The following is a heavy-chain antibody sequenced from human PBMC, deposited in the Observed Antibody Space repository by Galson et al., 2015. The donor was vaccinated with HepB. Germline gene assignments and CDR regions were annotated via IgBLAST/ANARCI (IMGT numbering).Heavy chain of an antibody. CDR3: AREGLAFDF. V-gene: IGHV3-30*04. CDR2: ISDDESNK. D-gene: IGHD3/OR15-3a*01. CDR1: RFTFSAYT. Sequence: SLRLSCAASRFTFSAYTIHWVRQAPGKGLEWVALISDDESNKYYADSVKGRFTISRDNSKNTLYLQMNSLTAEDTAVYYCAREGLAFDFWGQGTSVTVSS. J-gene: IGHJ3*01.